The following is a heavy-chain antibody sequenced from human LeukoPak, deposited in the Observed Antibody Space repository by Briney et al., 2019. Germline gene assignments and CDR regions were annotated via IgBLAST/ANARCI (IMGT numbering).Heavy chain of an antibody. CDR1: GHTFTSYG. J-gene: IGHJ4*02. CDR3: ARGEVGDTAMVTLDY. D-gene: IGHD5-18*01. CDR2: ISAYNGNT. V-gene: IGHV1-18*04. Sequence: GASVKVSCKASGHTFTSYGISWVRQAPGQGLEWMGWISAYNGNTNYAQKLQGRVTMTTDTSTSTAYTELRSLRSDDTAVYYCARGEVGDTAMVTLDYWGQGTLVTVSS.